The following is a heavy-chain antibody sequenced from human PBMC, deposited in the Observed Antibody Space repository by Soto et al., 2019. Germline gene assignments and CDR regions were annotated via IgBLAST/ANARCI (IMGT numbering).Heavy chain of an antibody. CDR3: ARVIAAAANDAFDI. V-gene: IGHV4-61*01. CDR2: IYYSGST. CDR1: GGSVSSGSYY. D-gene: IGHD6-13*01. J-gene: IGHJ3*02. Sequence: SETLSLTCTVSGGSVSSGSYYWSWIRQPPGKGLEWIGYIYYSGSTNYNPSLKSRVTISVDTSKNQFSLKLSSVTAADTAVYYCARVIAAAANDAFDIWGQGTMVTVS.